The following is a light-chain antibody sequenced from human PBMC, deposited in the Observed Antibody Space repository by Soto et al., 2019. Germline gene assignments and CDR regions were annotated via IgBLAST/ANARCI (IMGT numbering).Light chain of an antibody. V-gene: IGKV3-15*01. CDR2: GAI. J-gene: IGKJ1*01. CDR3: QQYNVWPPWT. Sequence: EIVMTQSPATLSVSPGERVTLSCRASQNVRRNLAWYQQKPGQAPSLLIFGAITRATGIPARFSGSGSGTEFTLTISSLQSEDSATYYCQQYNVWPPWTFGQGTKVEIK. CDR1: QNVRRN.